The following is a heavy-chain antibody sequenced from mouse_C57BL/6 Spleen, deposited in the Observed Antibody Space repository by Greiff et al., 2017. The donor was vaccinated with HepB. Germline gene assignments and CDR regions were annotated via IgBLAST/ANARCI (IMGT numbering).Heavy chain of an antibody. V-gene: IGHV1-81*01. CDR3: ARSKDGCFAY. Sequence: QVQLQQSGAELARPGASVKLSCKASGYTFTSYGISWVKQRTGQGLEWIGEIYPRSGNTYYNEKFKGKATLTADKSSSTAYMELRSLTSEDSAVYFCARSKDGCFAYWGQGTLVTVSA. D-gene: IGHD2-3*01. J-gene: IGHJ3*01. CDR2: IYPRSGNT. CDR1: GYTFTSYG.